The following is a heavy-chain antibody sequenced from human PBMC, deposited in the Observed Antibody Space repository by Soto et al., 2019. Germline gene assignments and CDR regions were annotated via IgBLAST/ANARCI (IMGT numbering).Heavy chain of an antibody. J-gene: IGHJ4*02. V-gene: IGHV3-48*02. CDR2: ISSSSSTI. CDR1: GFTFSSYS. D-gene: IGHD3-3*01. CDR3: ARDRDVTIFGVVYYPMDY. Sequence: EVQLVESGGGLVQPGGSLRLSCAASGFTFSSYSMNWVRQAPGKGLEWVSYISSSSSTIYYADSVKGRFTISRDNAENSLYLQMNSLRDEDTAVYYCARDRDVTIFGVVYYPMDYWGQGTLVTVSS.